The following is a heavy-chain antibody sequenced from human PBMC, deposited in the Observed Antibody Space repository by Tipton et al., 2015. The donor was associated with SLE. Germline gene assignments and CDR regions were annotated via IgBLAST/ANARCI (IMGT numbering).Heavy chain of an antibody. D-gene: IGHD2-15*01. Sequence: GSLRLSCAASGFTFNNFAMTWVRQAPGKGLESVSTISASGYDTKYADSVKGRFTMSRDNSKNTVYLQMNSLRADDTAVYYCADSGGSQRWSARHGAFDFWGQGTMVTVSS. CDR3: ADSGGSQRWSARHGAFDF. CDR2: ISASGYDT. V-gene: IGHV3-23*01. CDR1: GFTFNNFA. J-gene: IGHJ3*01.